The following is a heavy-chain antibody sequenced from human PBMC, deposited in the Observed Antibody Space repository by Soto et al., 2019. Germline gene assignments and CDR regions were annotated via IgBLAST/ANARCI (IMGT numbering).Heavy chain of an antibody. CDR1: GYTFTSYY. CDR2: INPSGGST. J-gene: IGHJ6*02. D-gene: IGHD5-18*01. V-gene: IGHV1-46*01. Sequence: QVQLVQSGAEVKKPGASVKVSCKASGYTFTSYYMHWVRQAPGQGLEWMGIINPSGGSTSYAQKFQGRVTMTRDTSTSTVYMELSSLRSEDTAVYYCARVYPGGGGYSYGYYYYYGMDVWGQGTTVTVSS. CDR3: ARVYPGGGGYSYGYYYYYGMDV.